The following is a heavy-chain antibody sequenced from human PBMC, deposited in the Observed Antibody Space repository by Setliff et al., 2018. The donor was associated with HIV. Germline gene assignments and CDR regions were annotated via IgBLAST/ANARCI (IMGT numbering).Heavy chain of an antibody. Sequence: PSENLSLTCTVSGGSITRTPYYWGWIRQPPGKGLEWIGSIHHSGTAYDNPSLKSRVTISVDPSKNQILLRLSSVTAADTAVYYCARLSGGMVPNYWGQGTLVTVSS. V-gene: IGHV4-39*01. CDR3: ARLSGGMVPNY. CDR2: IHHSGTA. CDR1: GGSITRTPYY. J-gene: IGHJ4*02. D-gene: IGHD3-10*01.